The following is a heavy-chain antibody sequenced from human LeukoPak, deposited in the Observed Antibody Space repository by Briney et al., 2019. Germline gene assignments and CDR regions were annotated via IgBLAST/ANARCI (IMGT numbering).Heavy chain of an antibody. CDR3: ARIASHSSSWYDGGY. V-gene: IGHV3-74*01. D-gene: IGHD6-13*01. CDR2: IISDGSST. Sequence: PGGSLRLSCAASGFTLSSFWMHWVRQAPGKGLVWVSRIISDGSSTTYADSVKGRFTISRDNAKNTLYLQMNSLRAEDTGVYYCARIASHSSSWYDGGYWGQGTLVTVSS. CDR1: GFTLSSFW. J-gene: IGHJ4*02.